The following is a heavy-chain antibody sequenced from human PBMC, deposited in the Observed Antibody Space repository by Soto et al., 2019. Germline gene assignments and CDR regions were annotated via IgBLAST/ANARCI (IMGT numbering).Heavy chain of an antibody. Sequence: EEQLLESGGGLVQPGGSLRLSCVDSRFSFSSYAMSWVRQAPGKGLEWVSVIGGSGGNTYYADSVEGRFTISRDNSKNTLYLQMNSLSSEDTAVYYCAGGESTDYYYYYGMDVWGQGTTVTVSS. CDR1: RFSFSSYA. CDR2: IGGSGGNT. V-gene: IGHV3-23*01. J-gene: IGHJ6*02. CDR3: AGGESTDYYYYYGMDV. D-gene: IGHD3-16*01.